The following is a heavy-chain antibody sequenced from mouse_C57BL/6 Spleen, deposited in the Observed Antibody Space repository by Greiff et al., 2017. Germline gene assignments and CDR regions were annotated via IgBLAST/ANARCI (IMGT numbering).Heavy chain of an antibody. D-gene: IGHD2-4*01. CDR3: ASPLYYDYAFTY. CDR2: ISGGGGNT. Sequence: EVKLMESGGGLVKPGGSLKLSCAASGFTFSSYTMSWVRQTPEKRLEWVATISGGGGNTYYPDSVKGRFTISRDNAKNPLYLQMSGLSSVDTALYYCASPLYYDYAFTYWGQGTTLTVSS. J-gene: IGHJ2*01. CDR1: GFTFSSYT. V-gene: IGHV5-9*01.